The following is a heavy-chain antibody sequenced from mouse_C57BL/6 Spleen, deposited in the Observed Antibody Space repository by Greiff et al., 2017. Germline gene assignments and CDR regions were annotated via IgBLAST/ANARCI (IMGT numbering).Heavy chain of an antibody. CDR3: ARGGIRDFDD. V-gene: IGHV1-50*01. CDR2: IDPSDSYT. CDR1: GYTFTSYW. Sequence: QVQLQQPGAELVKPGASVKLSCKASGYTFTSYWMQWVKQRPGQGLEWIGEIDPSDSYTNYNQKFKGKATLTVDTSSSTAYMQLSSLTSEDSAVYYCARGGIRDFDDWGQGTTLTGSS. J-gene: IGHJ2*01. D-gene: IGHD2-4*01.